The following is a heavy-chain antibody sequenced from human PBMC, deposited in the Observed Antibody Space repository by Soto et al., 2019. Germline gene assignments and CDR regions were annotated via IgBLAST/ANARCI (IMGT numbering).Heavy chain of an antibody. CDR3: ARAAAGDTIDY. J-gene: IGHJ4*02. V-gene: IGHV4-59*08. CDR1: GGSISSCY. D-gene: IGHD6-13*01. Sequence: SEALPLTCSGSGGSISSCYWIWIRQPQGKGLEWIGYIYYSGSTNYNPSLKSRVTISVDTSKNQFSLKLSSVTAADTAVYYCARAAAGDTIDYWGQGTLVTVSS. CDR2: IYYSGST.